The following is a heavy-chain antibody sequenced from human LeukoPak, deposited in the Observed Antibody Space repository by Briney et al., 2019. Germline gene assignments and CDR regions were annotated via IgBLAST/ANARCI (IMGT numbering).Heavy chain of an antibody. J-gene: IGHJ4*02. CDR1: GGSISSSSYY. Sequence: PSETLSLTCTVSGGSISSSSYYWGWIRQPPGKGLEWIGSIYYSGSTYYNPSLKSRVTISVDTSKNQFSLKLSSVTAADTAVYYCARQESSGSDWGQGTLVTVSS. CDR2: IYYSGST. D-gene: IGHD3-10*01. V-gene: IGHV4-39*01. CDR3: ARQESSGSD.